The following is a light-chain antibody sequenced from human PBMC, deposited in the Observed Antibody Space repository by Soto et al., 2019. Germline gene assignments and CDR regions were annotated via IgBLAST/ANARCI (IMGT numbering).Light chain of an antibody. CDR1: SSDVGSYNL. Sequence: PASVSGSPGQSITISCTGTSSDVGSYNLVSWYQQHPGKAPKLIIFEGNKRPSGISDRFSGSKSGNTASLTISGLQAEDEADYYCCSYASSDTYVFGNGTKVTVL. CDR2: EGN. V-gene: IGLV2-23*01. CDR3: CSYASSDTYV. J-gene: IGLJ1*01.